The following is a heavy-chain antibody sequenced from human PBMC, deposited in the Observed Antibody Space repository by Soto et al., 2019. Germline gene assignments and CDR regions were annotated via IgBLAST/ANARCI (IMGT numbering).Heavy chain of an antibody. J-gene: IGHJ4*02. D-gene: IGHD5-12*01. CDR1: GGTFSSYT. Sequence: QVQLVQSGAEVKKPGSSVKVSCKASGGTFSSYTISWVRQAPGQGLEWMGRIIPILGIANYAQKFQGRVTITADKSTSTAYMELSSLRSEATAVYYCARSGYSGYVDYWGQGTLVTVSS. V-gene: IGHV1-69*02. CDR3: ARSGYSGYVDY. CDR2: IIPILGIA.